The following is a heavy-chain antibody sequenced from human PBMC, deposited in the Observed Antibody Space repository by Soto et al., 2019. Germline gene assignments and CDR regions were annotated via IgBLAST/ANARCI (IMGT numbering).Heavy chain of an antibody. CDR3: ARGMEEYCSGGSCYSPRWFDP. D-gene: IGHD2-15*01. J-gene: IGHJ5*02. V-gene: IGHV1-69*01. Sequence: QVQLVQSGAEVKKPGSSVKVSCKASGGTFSSYAISWVRQAPGQGLEWMGGIIPIFATANYAQKFEGRVTITAHEPTTTAYMELRSLRSEDTAVYYCARGMEEYCSGGSCYSPRWFDPWGQGTLVTVSS. CDR1: GGTFSSYA. CDR2: IIPIFATA.